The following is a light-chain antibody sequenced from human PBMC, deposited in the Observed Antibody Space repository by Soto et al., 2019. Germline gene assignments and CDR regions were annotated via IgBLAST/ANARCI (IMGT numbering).Light chain of an antibody. Sequence: QSVLTQPASVSGSPGQSITMSCTGTSSDVGTYNLVSWYQHHPGKAPKLRIYEGSKRPSGVSNRFSGSKSGNTASMTISGLQAEDEADYYCCSYAGSSTYVFGTGTKVTVL. CDR2: EGS. CDR1: SSDVGTYNL. J-gene: IGLJ1*01. V-gene: IGLV2-23*01. CDR3: CSYAGSSTYV.